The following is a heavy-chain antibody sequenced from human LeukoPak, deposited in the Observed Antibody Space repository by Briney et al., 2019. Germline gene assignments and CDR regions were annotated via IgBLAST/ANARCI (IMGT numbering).Heavy chain of an antibody. CDR1: GGSISSGDYY. J-gene: IGHJ4*02. V-gene: IGHV4-30-4*01. D-gene: IGHD3-9*01. CDR2: IYYSGST. Sequence: SETLSLTCTVSGGSISSGDYYWSWIRQPPGKGLEWIGYIYYSGSTYYNPSLKSRVTISVVTSKNQFSLKLSSVTAADTAVYYCARAGAPDILTGYSPYYFDYWGQGTLVTVSS. CDR3: ARAGAPDILTGYSPYYFDY.